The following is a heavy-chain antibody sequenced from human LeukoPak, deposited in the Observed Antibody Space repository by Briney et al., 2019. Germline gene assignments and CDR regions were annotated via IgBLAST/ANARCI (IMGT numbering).Heavy chain of an antibody. CDR1: GFTFSSYA. D-gene: IGHD6-13*01. J-gene: IGHJ4*02. Sequence: PGRSLRLSCAASGFTFSSYAMHWVRQAPGKGLEWVAVISYDGSNKYYADSVKGRFTISRDNSKNTLYLQMNSLRAEDTDVYYCARSPSSRSVIRKYYFDYWGQGTLVTVSS. CDR3: ARSPSSRSVIRKYYFDY. V-gene: IGHV3-30*04. CDR2: ISYDGSNK.